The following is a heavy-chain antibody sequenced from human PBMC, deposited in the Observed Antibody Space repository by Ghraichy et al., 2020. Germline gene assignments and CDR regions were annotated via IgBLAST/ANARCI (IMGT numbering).Heavy chain of an antibody. J-gene: IGHJ3*01. Sequence: GVSLNISCAASGFSFSSYAMSWVRQAPGKGLEWVSAISGSGYGTHYADSVKGRFTISRDNSKNTLYLQMNSLRAEDTAVYYCAKRYSSGWYAPNPDAFDFWGQGTMVTVSS. CDR2: ISGSGYGT. CDR3: AKRYSSGWYAPNPDAFDF. D-gene: IGHD6-19*01. V-gene: IGHV3-23*01. CDR1: GFSFSSYA.